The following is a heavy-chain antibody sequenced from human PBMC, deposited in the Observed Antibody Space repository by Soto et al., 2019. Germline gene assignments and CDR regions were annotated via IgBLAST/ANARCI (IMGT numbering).Heavy chain of an antibody. V-gene: IGHV3-23*01. D-gene: IGHD3-3*01. Sequence: GGALRLSCAASGFTFCSYALSLVRQAPGKGLEWVSAISGSGGSTYYADSVKGRFTISRDNSKNTLYLQMNSLRAEDTAVYYCAKIRFLEWFNDAFDIWGQGTMVTVSS. CDR2: ISGSGGST. CDR3: AKIRFLEWFNDAFDI. J-gene: IGHJ3*02. CDR1: GFTFCSYA.